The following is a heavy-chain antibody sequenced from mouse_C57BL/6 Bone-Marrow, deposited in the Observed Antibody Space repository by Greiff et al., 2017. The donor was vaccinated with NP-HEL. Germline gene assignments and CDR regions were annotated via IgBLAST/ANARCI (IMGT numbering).Heavy chain of an antibody. CDR2: IHPNSGST. V-gene: IGHV1-64*01. J-gene: IGHJ4*01. Sequence: QVQLQQPGAELVKPGASVKLSCKASGYTFTSYWMHWVKQRPGQGLEWIGMIHPNSGSTNYNEKFKSKATLTVDKSSSTAYMQLSSLTSEDSAVYYCARPFMTSVAYYAMDYWGQGTSVTVSS. D-gene: IGHD1-1*01. CDR1: GYTFTSYW. CDR3: ARPFMTSVAYYAMDY.